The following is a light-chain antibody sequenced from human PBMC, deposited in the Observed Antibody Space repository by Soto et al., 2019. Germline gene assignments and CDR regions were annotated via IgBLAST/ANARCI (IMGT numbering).Light chain of an antibody. Sequence: QSALTQPASVSGSPGQSITISCTGTSSDVGGYNYVSWYQQHPGKAPKLMILDVSSRPSGVSNRFSGSKSGNTASLTISGLQAEDGAHYFCSSYTSPSTYWLFVVGTKLTVL. CDR2: DVS. CDR1: SSDVGGYNY. J-gene: IGLJ3*02. CDR3: SSYTSPSTYWL. V-gene: IGLV2-14*01.